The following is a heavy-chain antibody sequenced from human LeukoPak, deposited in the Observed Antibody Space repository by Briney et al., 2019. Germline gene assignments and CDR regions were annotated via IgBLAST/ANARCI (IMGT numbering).Heavy chain of an antibody. Sequence: GGSLRLSCAASGFTFSSYAMHWVRQAPGKGLEWVSSISSSSSYIYYADSVKGRFTISRDNAKNSLYLQMNSLRAEDTAVYYCARGWYSSSWYLYDYWGQGTLVTVSS. D-gene: IGHD6-13*01. V-gene: IGHV3-21*01. J-gene: IGHJ4*02. CDR3: ARGWYSSSWYLYDY. CDR2: ISSSSSYI. CDR1: GFTFSSYA.